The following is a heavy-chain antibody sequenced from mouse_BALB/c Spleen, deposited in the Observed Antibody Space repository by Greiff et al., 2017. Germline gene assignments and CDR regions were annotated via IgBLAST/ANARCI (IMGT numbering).Heavy chain of an antibody. CDR3: ARWGDYYAMDY. J-gene: IGHJ4*01. V-gene: IGHV5-9*03. CDR1: GFTFSSYT. CDR2: ISSGGGNT. Sequence: EVKVVESGGGLVKPGGSLKLSCAASGFTFSSYTMSWVRQTPEKRLEWVATISSGGGNTYYPDSVKGRFTISRDNAKNNLYLQMSSLRSEDTALYYCARWGDYYAMDYWGQGTSVTVSS.